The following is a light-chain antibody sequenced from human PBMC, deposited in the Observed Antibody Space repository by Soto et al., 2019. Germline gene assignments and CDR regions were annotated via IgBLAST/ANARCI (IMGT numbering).Light chain of an antibody. CDR2: GAS. Sequence: EIVLTQSPGTLSLSPGERATLSCRASQSVSAGHLAWYQQKPGQAPRLLIYGASSRATGIPDSFSGSGSGTDFTLTISRREPEDCSVYFCQQYGSSPLTFGGGTKVEIK. CDR3: QQYGSSPLT. V-gene: IGKV3-20*01. CDR1: QSVSAGH. J-gene: IGKJ4*02.